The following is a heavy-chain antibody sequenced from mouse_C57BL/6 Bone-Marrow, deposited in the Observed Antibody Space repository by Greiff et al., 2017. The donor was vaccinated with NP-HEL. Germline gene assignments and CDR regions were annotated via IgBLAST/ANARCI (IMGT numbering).Heavy chain of an antibody. J-gene: IGHJ3*01. CDR2: IDPSDSYT. Sequence: QVQLQQPGAELVMPGASVKLSCKASGYTFTSYWMHWVKQRPGQGLEWIGEIDPSDSYTNYNHKFKGKSTLTVDKSSSTAYMQLSSLTSEDSAVYYCARDGKPPFAYWGQGTLVTVSA. CDR3: ARDGKPPFAY. V-gene: IGHV1-69*01. CDR1: GYTFTSYW. D-gene: IGHD2-1*01.